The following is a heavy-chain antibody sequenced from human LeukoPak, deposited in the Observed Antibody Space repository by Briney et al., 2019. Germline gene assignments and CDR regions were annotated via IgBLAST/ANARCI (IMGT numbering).Heavy chain of an antibody. Sequence: SETLSLTCTVSGGSISSYYWSWLRQPPGKELEWIGYIYYTGSTNYNPSLKSRVTISVDTSKNQFSLNLSSVTAADTAVYYCARGPYCTDDSCYENWFDPWGQGTLVTVSS. J-gene: IGHJ5*02. CDR3: ARGPYCTDDSCYENWFDP. V-gene: IGHV4-59*12. D-gene: IGHD2-8*01. CDR1: GGSISSYY. CDR2: IYYTGST.